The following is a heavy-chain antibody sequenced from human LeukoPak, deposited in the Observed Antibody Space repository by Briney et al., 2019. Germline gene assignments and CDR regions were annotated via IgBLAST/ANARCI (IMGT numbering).Heavy chain of an antibody. CDR2: ISSSSSTI. CDR3: ARVPGDGDAFDI. V-gene: IGHV3-48*01. J-gene: IGHJ3*02. Sequence: GGSLRLSCAASGFTFSSYSMNWVRQAPGKGLEWVSYISSSSSTIYYADSVRGRFTISRDNAKNSLYLQMNSLRAEDTAVYYCARVPGDGDAFDIWGQGTMVTVSS. D-gene: IGHD2-21*02. CDR1: GFTFSSYS.